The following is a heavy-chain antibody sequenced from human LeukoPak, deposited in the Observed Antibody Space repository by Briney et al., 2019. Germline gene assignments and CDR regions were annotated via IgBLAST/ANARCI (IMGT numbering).Heavy chain of an antibody. D-gene: IGHD3-16*01. CDR3: AREGRGSHSGY. CDR1: GGSITSYY. V-gene: IGHV4-4*07. J-gene: IGHJ4*02. Sequence: SETLSLTCTVSGGSITSYYWSWIRQPAGKGLEWIGRIHTSWSTNYNPSPNSRVTMSVDTSKNQFSLKLSSVTAADTAVYYCAREGRGSHSGYWGQGALVTVSS. CDR2: IHTSWST.